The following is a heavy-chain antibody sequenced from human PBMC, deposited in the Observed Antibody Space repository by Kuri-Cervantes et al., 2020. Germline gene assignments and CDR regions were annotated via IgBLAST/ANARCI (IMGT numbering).Heavy chain of an antibody. CDR3: AGGDIVVVPAAIPEVYFDY. V-gene: IGHV3-30*03. D-gene: IGHD2-2*02. CDR2: ISYDGSNK. Sequence: LSLTCAASGFTFSSYGMHWVRQAPGKGLEWVAVISYDGSNKYYADSVKGRFTISRDNSKNTLYLQMNSLRAEDTAVYYCAGGDIVVVPAAIPEVYFDYWGQGTLVTVSS. J-gene: IGHJ4*02. CDR1: GFTFSSYG.